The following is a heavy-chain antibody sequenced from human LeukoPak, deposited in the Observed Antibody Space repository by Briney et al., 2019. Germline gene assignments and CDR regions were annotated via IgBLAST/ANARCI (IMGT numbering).Heavy chain of an antibody. CDR2: IYTSGST. J-gene: IGHJ4*02. CDR3: ARDADCTNGVCYFPLGY. CDR1: GGSISSYY. V-gene: IGHV4-4*07. D-gene: IGHD2-8*01. Sequence: SETLSLTCTVSGGSISSYYWSWIRQPAGEGLEWIGRIYTSGSTNYNPSLKSRVTMSVDTSKNQFSLKLSSVTAADTAVYYCARDADCTNGVCYFPLGYWGQGTLVTVSS.